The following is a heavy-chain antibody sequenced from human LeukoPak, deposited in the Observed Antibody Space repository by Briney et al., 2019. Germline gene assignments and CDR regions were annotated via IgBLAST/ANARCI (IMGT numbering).Heavy chain of an antibody. J-gene: IGHJ1*01. V-gene: IGHV3-53*01. D-gene: IGHD6-19*01. CDR1: GFTVSSNY. Sequence: GGSLRLSCAASGFTVSSNYMSWVRQAPGKGLEWVSVNYSGGSTYYADSVKGRFTISRDNSKNTLYLQMNSLRAEDTAVYYCARNIAVAGIAEYFQHWGQGTLVTVSS. CDR2: NYSGGST. CDR3: ARNIAVAGIAEYFQH.